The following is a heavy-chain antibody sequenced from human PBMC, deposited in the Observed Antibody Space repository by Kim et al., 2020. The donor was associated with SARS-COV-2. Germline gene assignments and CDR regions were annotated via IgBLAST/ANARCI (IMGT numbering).Heavy chain of an antibody. Sequence: YADSVKGRFTISRDNSKNTLVLPMNSRRADDTAGYYCAKDSSGYDSLVFDWGQGTLVTVSS. D-gene: IGHD5-12*01. V-gene: IGHV3-30*02. J-gene: IGHJ4*02. CDR3: AKDSSGYDSLVFD.